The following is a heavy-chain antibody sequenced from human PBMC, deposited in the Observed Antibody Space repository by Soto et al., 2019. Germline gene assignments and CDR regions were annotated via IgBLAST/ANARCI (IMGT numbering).Heavy chain of an antibody. CDR2: IYYIGST. CDR3: ARAGYCSSTSCYVNWFDP. Sequence: PSETLSLTCTVSGGSISSGYYYWSWIRQPPGKGLEWIGYIYYIGSTYYNPSLKSRVTISVDTSKNQFSLKLSSVTAADTAVYYCARAGYCSSTSCYVNWFDPWGQGTLVAFSS. J-gene: IGHJ5*02. CDR1: GGSISSGYYY. V-gene: IGHV4-30-4*01. D-gene: IGHD2-2*01.